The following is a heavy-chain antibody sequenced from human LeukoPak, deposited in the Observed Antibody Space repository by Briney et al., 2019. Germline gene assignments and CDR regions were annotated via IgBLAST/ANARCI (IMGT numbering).Heavy chain of an antibody. CDR3: ARQSLCSGGSCYYYYGVDV. CDR2: IYPGDSDT. J-gene: IGHJ6*02. V-gene: IGHV5-51*01. CDR1: GYSFTSYW. Sequence: GESLKISCKGSGYSFTSYWIGWVRQLPGKGLEWMGLIYPGDSDTRYSPSFQGQVTISADKSISTAYLQWSSLKASDTAMYYCARQSLCSGGSCYYYYGVDVWGQGTTVTVSS. D-gene: IGHD2-15*01.